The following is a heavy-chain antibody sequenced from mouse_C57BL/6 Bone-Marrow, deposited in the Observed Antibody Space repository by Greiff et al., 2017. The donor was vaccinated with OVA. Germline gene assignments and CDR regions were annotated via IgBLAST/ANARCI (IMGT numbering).Heavy chain of an antibody. V-gene: IGHV14-4*01. CDR2: IDPENGDT. CDR1: GFNIKDDY. Sequence: VHVKQSGAELVRPGASVKLSCTASGFNIKDDYMPWVKQRPEQGLEWIGWIDPENGDTEYASKFQGKATITADTSSNTAYLQLSSLTSEDTAVYYCTSIYYGYDGFAYWGQGTLVTVSA. CDR3: TSIYYGYDGFAY. D-gene: IGHD2-2*01. J-gene: IGHJ3*01.